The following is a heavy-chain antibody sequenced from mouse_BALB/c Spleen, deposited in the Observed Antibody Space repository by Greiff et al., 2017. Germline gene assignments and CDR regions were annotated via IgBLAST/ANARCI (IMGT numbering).Heavy chain of an antibody. Sequence: EVQLQQSGAELVRSGASVKLSCTASGFNIKDYYMHWVKQRPEQGLEWIGWIDPENGDTEYAPKFQGKATMTADTSSNTAYLQLSSLTSEDTAVYYCAREDDGYFDVWGAGTTVTVSS. J-gene: IGHJ1*01. CDR1: GFNIKDYY. D-gene: IGHD2-3*01. CDR2: IDPENGDT. V-gene: IGHV14-4*02. CDR3: AREDDGYFDV.